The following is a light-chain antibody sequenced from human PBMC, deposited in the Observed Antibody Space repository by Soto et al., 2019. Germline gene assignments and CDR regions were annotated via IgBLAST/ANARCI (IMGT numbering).Light chain of an antibody. CDR1: QPISSW. CDR3: QQYNSFLYT. CDR2: AAS. V-gene: IGKV1-12*01. J-gene: IGKJ2*01. Sequence: DIQMTQSPSSVSASVGDRVTITCRASQPISSWLAWYQQKPGEAPKLLIFAASTLQSGVPSRFSGRGAGTHFTLTISSLQPDDFATYYCQQYNSFLYTFGQGTKVEVK.